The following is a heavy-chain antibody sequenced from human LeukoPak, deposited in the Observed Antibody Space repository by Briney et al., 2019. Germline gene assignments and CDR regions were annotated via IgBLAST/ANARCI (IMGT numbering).Heavy chain of an antibody. D-gene: IGHD2-2*01. CDR2: INPDGSEK. J-gene: IGHJ6*03. CDR3: AREDNYCSRTSCHYYYMDV. Sequence: GGSLRLSCAPSGFNFDSYSMSWGRQAPGKGLEWVASINPDGSEKYHVDSVRGRFTISRDNVKKLLHLQLNSLRAEDTAVYFCAREDNYCSRTSCHYYYMDVWGEGTTLTVSS. V-gene: IGHV3-7*01. CDR1: GFNFDSYS.